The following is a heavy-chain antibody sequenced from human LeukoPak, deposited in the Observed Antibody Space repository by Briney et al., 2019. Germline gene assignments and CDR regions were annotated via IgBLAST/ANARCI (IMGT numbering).Heavy chain of an antibody. CDR1: GFTFSSYE. Sequence: GGSLRLSCAASGFTFSSYEMNWVRQAPGKGLDWVSYISNSGRTIYYAGSVKGRFTISRDNAKNSLSLQMNSLRAEDTAVYYCARVQAASNWGFDYWGQGTLVTVSS. CDR3: ARVQAASNWGFDY. D-gene: IGHD6-13*01. V-gene: IGHV3-48*03. CDR2: ISNSGRTI. J-gene: IGHJ4*02.